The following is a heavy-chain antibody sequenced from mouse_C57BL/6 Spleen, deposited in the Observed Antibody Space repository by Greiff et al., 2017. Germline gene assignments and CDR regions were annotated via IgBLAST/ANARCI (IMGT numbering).Heavy chain of an antibody. CDR3: ARNYYYGSSYVDWYFDV. J-gene: IGHJ1*03. Sequence: EVMLVESGGGLVKPGGSLKLSCAASGFTFSDYGMHWVRQAPEKGLEWVAYISSGSSTIYYADTVKGRFTISRDNAKNTLFLQMTSLRSEDTAMYYCARNYYYGSSYVDWYFDVWGTGTTVTVSS. CDR1: GFTFSDYG. V-gene: IGHV5-17*01. D-gene: IGHD1-1*01. CDR2: ISSGSSTI.